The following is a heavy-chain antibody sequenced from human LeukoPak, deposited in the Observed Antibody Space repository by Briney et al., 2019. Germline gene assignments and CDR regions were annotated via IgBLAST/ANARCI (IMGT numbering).Heavy chain of an antibody. D-gene: IGHD3-10*01. CDR3: ARETGAVRGVISPQLFDY. CDR1: GGSFSGYY. V-gene: IGHV4-34*01. J-gene: IGHJ4*02. CDR2: INHSGST. Sequence: PSETLSLTCAVYGGSFSGYYWSWIRQPPGKGLEWIGEINHSGSTNYNPSLKSRVTISVDTSKNQFSLKLSSVTAADTAVYYCARETGAVRGVISPQLFDYWGQGTLVTVSS.